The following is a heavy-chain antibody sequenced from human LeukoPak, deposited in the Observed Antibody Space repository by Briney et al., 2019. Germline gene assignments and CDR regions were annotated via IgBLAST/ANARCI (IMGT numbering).Heavy chain of an antibody. CDR1: GGSFSGYY. D-gene: IGHD3-22*01. CDR3: ASISGMTVEEFDY. Sequence: SETLSLTCAVYGGSFSGYYWSWIRQPPGKGLEWIGEINHSGSTNYNPSLKSRVTISVDTSKNQFSLKLSSVTAADTAVYYCASISGMTVEEFDYWGQGTLVTVSS. J-gene: IGHJ4*02. CDR2: INHSGST. V-gene: IGHV4-34*01.